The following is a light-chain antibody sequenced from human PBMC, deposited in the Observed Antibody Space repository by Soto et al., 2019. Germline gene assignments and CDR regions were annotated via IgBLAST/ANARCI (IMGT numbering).Light chain of an antibody. CDR3: QTWVTGIHI. CDR1: SGHSNYA. J-gene: IGLJ2*01. V-gene: IGLV4-69*01. CDR2: LNSDGSH. Sequence: QSVLTQSPSASASLGASVKHTCTLSSGHSNYAIAWHQQQPEKGPRFLMKLNSDGSHSKGDGIPDRFSGSSSGAERYLTISTLQSEDEADYYCQTWVTGIHIFGGGTKVTVL.